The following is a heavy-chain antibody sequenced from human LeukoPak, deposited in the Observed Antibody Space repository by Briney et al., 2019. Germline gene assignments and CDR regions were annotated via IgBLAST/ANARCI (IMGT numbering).Heavy chain of an antibody. D-gene: IGHD6-19*01. CDR1: GFTFNTYA. Sequence: GGSLRLSCEASGFTFNTYAIYWVRQAPGKGLEWVSGICGSGGGTYYADSVKGRFTISRDNSKNTVYLQMNSLTADDTAVHYCAKTTVGYSSGRYPGWPADCWGQGTLVTVSS. V-gene: IGHV3-23*01. CDR2: ICGSGGGT. J-gene: IGHJ4*02. CDR3: AKTTVGYSSGRYPGWPADC.